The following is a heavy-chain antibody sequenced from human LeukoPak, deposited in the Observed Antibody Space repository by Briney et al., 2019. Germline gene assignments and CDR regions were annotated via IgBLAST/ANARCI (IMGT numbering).Heavy chain of an antibody. D-gene: IGHD5-24*01. J-gene: IGHJ4*02. CDR3: ARGLGLREMATISNY. V-gene: IGHV1-2*02. CDR2: INPNSGGT. CDR1: GYTFTGYY. Sequence: ASVKVSCKASGYTFTGYYMHWVRQAPGQGLEWMGWINPNSGGTNYAQKFQGRVTMTRNTSISTAYMELSSLRSEDTAVYYCARGLGLREMATISNYWGQGTLVTVSS.